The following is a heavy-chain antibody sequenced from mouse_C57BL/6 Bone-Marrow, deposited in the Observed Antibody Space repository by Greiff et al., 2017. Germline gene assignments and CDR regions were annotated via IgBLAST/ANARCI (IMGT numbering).Heavy chain of an antibody. Sequence: DVQLQESGAELVKPGASVKLSCTASGFNIQDYYMHLVTQRTEQGLEWIGRIDPEDGETKYAPKFQGKATITADTSSNTAYLQLSSLTSEDTAVYYCARPGSSYWYFDVWGTGTTVTVSS. CDR3: ARPGSSYWYFDV. D-gene: IGHD1-1*01. CDR2: IDPEDGET. CDR1: GFNIQDYY. J-gene: IGHJ1*03. V-gene: IGHV14-2*01.